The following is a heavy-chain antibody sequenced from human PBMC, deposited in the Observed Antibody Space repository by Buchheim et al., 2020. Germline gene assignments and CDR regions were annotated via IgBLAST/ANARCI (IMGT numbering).Heavy chain of an antibody. D-gene: IGHD2-8*01. CDR2: ILPMFGIA. V-gene: IGHV1-69*02. CDR1: GGTFNKYT. J-gene: IGHJ6*02. CDR3: ARRNAISEAYYYYGMDV. Sequence: QVQLVQSGAEVKKPGSSVKVSCKASGGTFNKYTISWVRQAPGQGLEWVGRILPMFGIANYAQKFQGRVTMTRNTSISTAYMELSSLRSEDTAVYYCARRNAISEAYYYYGMDVWGQGTT.